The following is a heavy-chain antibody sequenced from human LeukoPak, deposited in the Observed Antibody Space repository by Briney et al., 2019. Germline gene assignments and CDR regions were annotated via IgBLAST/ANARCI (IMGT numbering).Heavy chain of an antibody. V-gene: IGHV3-48*02. J-gene: IGHJ4*02. CDR2: ISSSSSTI. CDR1: GFTFSSYE. CDR3: ARSPTYYDILTGYLDN. D-gene: IGHD3-9*01. Sequence: GGSLRLSCAASGFTFSSYEMNWVRQAPGKGLEWVSYISSSSSTIYYADSVKGRFTISRDNAKNSLYLQMHSLRDEDTAVYYCARSPTYYDILTGYLDNWGQGTLVTVSS.